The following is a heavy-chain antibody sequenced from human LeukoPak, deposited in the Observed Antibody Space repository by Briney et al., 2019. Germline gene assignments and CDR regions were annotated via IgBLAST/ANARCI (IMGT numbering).Heavy chain of an antibody. D-gene: IGHD3-10*01. CDR2: INPNSGGT. CDR3: ARESAFDYYGSGSYDY. V-gene: IGHV1-2*02. CDR1: GYTFTGYY. J-gene: IGHJ4*01. Sequence: ASVKVSCKASGYTFTGYYMHWVRQAPGQGHEWMGLINPNSGGTNYAQKFRGRVTMTRDTSISTAYMELSRLRSDDTAVYYCARESAFDYYGSGSYDYWGQGTLVTVSS.